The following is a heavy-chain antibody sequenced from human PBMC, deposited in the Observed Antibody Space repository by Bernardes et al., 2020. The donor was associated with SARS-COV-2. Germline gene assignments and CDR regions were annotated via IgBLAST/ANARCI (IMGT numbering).Heavy chain of an antibody. CDR3: AREYTYGFDS. Sequence: GGSLRLSCAASGFTFSSSVMNWVRQAPGKGLEWVSYISTGGSTKYYADSVKGRFTISRDNAKNSLYLQMNSLRAEDTAVYYCAREYTYGFDSWGQGTLLTVSS. V-gene: IGHV3-48*03. D-gene: IGHD5-18*01. CDR2: ISTGGSTK. J-gene: IGHJ4*02. CDR1: GFTFSSSV.